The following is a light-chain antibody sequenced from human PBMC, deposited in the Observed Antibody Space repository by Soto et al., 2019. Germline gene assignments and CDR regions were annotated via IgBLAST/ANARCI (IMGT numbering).Light chain of an antibody. Sequence: DIEMTQSPASLSVSPGDRATLSCRASQGVSSWLAWYQQKPGQAPRLLIYAASTRPTGIPSRFSGSGSGTDFTLTISSLQSEDFAVYYCQQYNSWPATFGGGTKVEIK. V-gene: IGKV3-15*01. CDR2: AAS. CDR3: QQYNSWPAT. J-gene: IGKJ4*02. CDR1: QGVSSW.